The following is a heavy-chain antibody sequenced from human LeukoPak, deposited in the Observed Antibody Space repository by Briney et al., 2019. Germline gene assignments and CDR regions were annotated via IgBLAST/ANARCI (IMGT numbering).Heavy chain of an antibody. J-gene: IGHJ4*02. CDR3: AIAGIAAAGRSTDY. V-gene: IGHV1-69*05. CDR2: IIPIFGTA. CDR1: GGTFSSYA. D-gene: IGHD6-13*01. Sequence: ASVKVSCKASGGTFSSYAISWVRQAPGQGLEWMGGIIPIFGTANYAQKFQGRVTITTDESTSTAYMELSSLRSKDTAVYYCAIAGIAAAGRSTDYWGQGTLVTVSS.